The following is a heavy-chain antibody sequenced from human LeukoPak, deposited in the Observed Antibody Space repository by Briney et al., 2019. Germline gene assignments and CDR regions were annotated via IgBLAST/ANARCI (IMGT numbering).Heavy chain of an antibody. D-gene: IGHD3-22*01. J-gene: IGHJ3*02. CDR1: GYSISSGYY. CDR2: IYTSGST. Sequence: SETLSLTCAVSGYSISSGYYWSWIRQPAGKGLEWIGRIYTSGSTNYNPSLKSRVTISVDTSKNQFSLKLSYVTAADTAVYYCARTAKGGTYYYDSSGYHNDAFEIWGQGTMVTVSS. CDR3: ARTAKGGTYYYDSSGYHNDAFEI. V-gene: IGHV4-61*02.